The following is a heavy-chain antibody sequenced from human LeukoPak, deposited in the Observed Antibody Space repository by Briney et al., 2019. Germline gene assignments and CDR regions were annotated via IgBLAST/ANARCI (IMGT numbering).Heavy chain of an antibody. V-gene: IGHV4-4*07. CDR2: IYISGST. Sequence: SETLSLTCTVSGGAISTDHWNWIRQPAGKGLEWIGRIYISGSTNYNPSLKSRVTVSVDTSKNLFSLNLRSVTAADTAVYYCAREGAARPGFDYWGQGTLVTVSS. CDR3: AREGAARPGFDY. D-gene: IGHD6-6*01. CDR1: GGAISTDH. J-gene: IGHJ4*02.